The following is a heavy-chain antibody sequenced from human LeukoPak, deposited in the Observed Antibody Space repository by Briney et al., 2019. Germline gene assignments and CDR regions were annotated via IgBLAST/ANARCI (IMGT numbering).Heavy chain of an antibody. CDR1: GFTFSSYW. J-gene: IGHJ4*02. D-gene: IGHD2-21*02. V-gene: IGHV3-7*01. Sequence: GGSLRLSCAASGFTFSSYWMSWVRQAPGKGPEWVANIRQDGSDKYYVDSVKGRFTISRDNAKNSLYLQMNSLRAEDTAVYYCAREKKHIVVVTAIRFFDYWGQGTLVTVSS. CDR2: IRQDGSDK. CDR3: AREKKHIVVVTAIRFFDY.